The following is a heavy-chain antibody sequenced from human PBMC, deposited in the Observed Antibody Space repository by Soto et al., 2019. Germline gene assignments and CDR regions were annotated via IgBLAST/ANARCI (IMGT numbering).Heavy chain of an antibody. Sequence: QLQLQESGPGLVKSSETLSLTRSVSGASVSSSHYWGWIRQPPGKGLEWIGSVSYSGSPYYSPSFKSRITISVDTSNNQFSLRVRSVTATDTAVYFCARHYNTGAFFYYWGQGKLVTVSS. J-gene: IGHJ4*02. D-gene: IGHD1-20*01. CDR3: ARHYNTGAFFYY. CDR2: VSYSGSP. V-gene: IGHV4-39*01. CDR1: GASVSSSHY.